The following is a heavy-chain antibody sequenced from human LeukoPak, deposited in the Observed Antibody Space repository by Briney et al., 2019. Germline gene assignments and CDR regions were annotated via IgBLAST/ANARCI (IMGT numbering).Heavy chain of an antibody. CDR2: FDPEDGET. Sequence: GASVKVSCKVSGYTLTELSMHWVRHATGKGLEWMGGFDPEDGETIYAQKFQGRVTMTEDTSTDTAYMELSSLRSEDTAVYYCATGRAASPRTLDYWGQGTLVTVSS. J-gene: IGHJ4*02. V-gene: IGHV1-24*01. CDR3: ATGRAASPRTLDY. CDR1: GYTLTELS. D-gene: IGHD6-13*01.